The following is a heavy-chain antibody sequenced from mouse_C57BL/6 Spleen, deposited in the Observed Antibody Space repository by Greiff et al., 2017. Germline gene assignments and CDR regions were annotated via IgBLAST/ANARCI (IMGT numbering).Heavy chain of an antibody. CDR1: GYTFTSYW. Sequence: VQLQQPGAELVKPGASVQLSCKASGYTFTSYWMHWVKQRPGQGLEWIGMIHPNSGSTNYNEKFKSKATLTVDKSSSTAYMQLSSLTSEDSAVYYCASIYYDYDGGYFDYWGQGTTLTVSS. CDR2: IHPNSGST. D-gene: IGHD2-4*01. V-gene: IGHV1-64*01. CDR3: ASIYYDYDGGYFDY. J-gene: IGHJ2*01.